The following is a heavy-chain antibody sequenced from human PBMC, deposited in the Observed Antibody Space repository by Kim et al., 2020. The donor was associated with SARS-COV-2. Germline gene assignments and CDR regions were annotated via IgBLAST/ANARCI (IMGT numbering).Heavy chain of an antibody. V-gene: IGHV3-23*01. J-gene: IGHJ4*02. D-gene: IGHD4-17*01. CDR1: GFTFSSYA. Sequence: GGSLRLSCAASGFTFSSYAMSWVRQAPGKGLDWVSAISGSGARTYYADSVKGRFTISRDNSKNTVHLQMNSLRAEDTAVYYCAKDSGNDYGDQLDYWGQGTLVTVSS. CDR2: ISGSGART. CDR3: AKDSGNDYGDQLDY.